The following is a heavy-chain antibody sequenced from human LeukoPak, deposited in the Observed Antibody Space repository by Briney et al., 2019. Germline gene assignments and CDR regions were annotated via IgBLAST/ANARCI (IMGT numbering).Heavy chain of an antibody. Sequence: GGSLRLSCAASGFTFSDYYMHWVRQAPGKGLEWLAVIAYDGSYEYYADSVKGRFSISRDDSKKTVYLQMNSLRPEDTALYYCAKDSILDHWGQGTLVTVSS. CDR1: GFTFSDYY. CDR2: IAYDGSYE. V-gene: IGHV3-30*18. J-gene: IGHJ4*02. CDR3: AKDSILDH.